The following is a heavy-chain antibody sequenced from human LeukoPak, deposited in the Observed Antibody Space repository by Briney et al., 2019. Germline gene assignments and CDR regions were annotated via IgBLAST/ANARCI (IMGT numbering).Heavy chain of an antibody. J-gene: IGHJ6*03. D-gene: IGHD6-19*01. CDR2: MNPNGGNT. V-gene: IGHV1-8*03. CDR1: GYTFISYD. CDR3: ARRAVGNSYYHSMDV. Sequence: GASVKVSCKASGYTFISYDINWVRQVTGQGLEWMGWMNPNGGNTGYAQKFQGRVTITRNTSISTAFMELSSLRSEDTAVYYCARRAVGNSYYHSMDVWGKGTTVTVSS.